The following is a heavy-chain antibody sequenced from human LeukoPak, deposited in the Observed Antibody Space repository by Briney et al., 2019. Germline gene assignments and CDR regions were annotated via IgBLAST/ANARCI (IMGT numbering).Heavy chain of an antibody. CDR3: ARDVDRGDGFSV. J-gene: IGHJ6*02. V-gene: IGHV3-48*02. CDR1: GFSFNMYS. Sequence: GGSLRLSCAASGFSFNMYSVNWVRQAPGKGPEWVSYISSNSDSTYYADSVKGRFTISRDNAKNSLYLQMNSLRDEDTALYYCARDVDRGDGFSVWGQGTTVTVSS. CDR2: ISSNSDST. D-gene: IGHD3-10*01.